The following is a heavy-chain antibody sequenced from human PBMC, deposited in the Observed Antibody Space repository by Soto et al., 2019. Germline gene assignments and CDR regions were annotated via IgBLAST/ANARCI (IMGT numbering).Heavy chain of an antibody. CDR2: ISSSSSTI. CDR1: GFTFSSYS. D-gene: IGHD1-26*01. V-gene: IGHV3-48*02. CDR3: ASNLNTVGATEYAFDI. J-gene: IGHJ3*02. Sequence: GGSLRLSCAASGFTFSSYSMNWVRQAPGKGLEWVSYISSSSSTIYYADSVKGRFTISRDNAKNSLYLQMNSLRDEDTAVYYCASNLNTVGATEYAFDIWGQGTMVTVSS.